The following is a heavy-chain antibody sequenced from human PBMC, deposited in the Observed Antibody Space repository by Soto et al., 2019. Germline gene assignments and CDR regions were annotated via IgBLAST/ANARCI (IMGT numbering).Heavy chain of an antibody. CDR2: ISAYNGNT. J-gene: IGHJ4*02. CDR3: ARGGTTIDD. Sequence: QVQLVQPGAEVKKPGASVKFSCKASGYTFTNFGISWVRQAPGQGLEWMGWISAYNGNTNYAQNFEGRVTMTTDTSTSTAYMELRIRSYDDTAVYYCARGGTTIDDWGQGTLVTVSS. D-gene: IGHD4-17*01. V-gene: IGHV1-18*01. CDR1: GYTFTNFG.